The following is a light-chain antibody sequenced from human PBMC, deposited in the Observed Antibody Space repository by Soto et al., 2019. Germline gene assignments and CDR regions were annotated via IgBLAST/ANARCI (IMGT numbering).Light chain of an antibody. CDR3: SSYTSNNFYV. CDR1: GSDISAYNY. CDR2: EVG. Sequence: QSALTQPASVSGSPGQSITISCTGTGSDISAYNYVSWYQQHPGKAPKLMIYEVGDRPSGLSNRFSGSKSGNTASLTISRLQPEDEADYYCSSYTSNNFYVFGTGNKVTVL. V-gene: IGLV2-14*01. J-gene: IGLJ1*01.